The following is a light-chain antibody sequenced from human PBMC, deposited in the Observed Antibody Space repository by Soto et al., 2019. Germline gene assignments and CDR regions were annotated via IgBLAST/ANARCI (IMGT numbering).Light chain of an antibody. V-gene: IGKV3-11*01. CDR3: QQRSNWSWT. J-gene: IGKJ1*01. CDR1: QSVIIY. CDR2: HAS. Sequence: EIVLTQSPATLSLSPGERATLSCRASQSVIIYLSWYQQKPGQAPMLLIYHASNRATGIPARFSVSGSGTDFTLTISSLEPEDFAVYYGQQRSNWSWTFGQGTKVDIK.